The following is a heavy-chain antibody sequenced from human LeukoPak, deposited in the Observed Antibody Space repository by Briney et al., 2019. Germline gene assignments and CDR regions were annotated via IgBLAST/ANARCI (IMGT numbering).Heavy chain of an antibody. CDR3: ARDLMGIAYRGAFYY. D-gene: IGHD6-13*01. CDR2: ISAYNGNT. J-gene: IGHJ4*02. Sequence: ASVKVSCKASGYTFTNYGISWVRQAPGQGLEWMGWISAYNGNTNYAQKLKGRVTMTTDTSTSTVYMELRSLRSDDTAVYYCARDLMGIAYRGAFYYWGQGTLVTVSS. CDR1: GYTFTNYG. V-gene: IGHV1-18*01.